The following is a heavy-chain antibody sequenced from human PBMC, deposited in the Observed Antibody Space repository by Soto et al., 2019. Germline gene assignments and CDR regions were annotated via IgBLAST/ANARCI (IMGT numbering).Heavy chain of an antibody. D-gene: IGHD3-10*01. CDR2: ISGSGGST. CDR3: TRPSYGSGIC. V-gene: IGHV3-23*01. CDR1: GFTFSSYA. Sequence: GGSLRLSCAASGFTFSSYAMSWVRQAPGKGLEWVSAISGSGGSTYYADSEKGRFTISRDDSKNTAYLQMNSLKTEDTAVYYCTRPSYGSGICWGQGTLVTVSS. J-gene: IGHJ4*02.